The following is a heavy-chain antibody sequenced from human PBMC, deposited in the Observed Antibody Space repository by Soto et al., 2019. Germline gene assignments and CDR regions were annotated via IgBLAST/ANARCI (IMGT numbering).Heavy chain of an antibody. CDR3: ASRDPGTSVDY. CDR1: CGSFTSNNW. V-gene: IGHV4-4*02. J-gene: IGHJ4*02. D-gene: IGHD1-7*01. CDR2: IYRTGST. Sequence: SETLSLTCAVSCGSFTSNNWWTWVRQPPGQGLEWIGEIYRTGSTNYNPSLKSRVTISLDKSENQFSLKVTSLTAADTAVYYCASRDPGTSVDYWGQGTQVTVSS.